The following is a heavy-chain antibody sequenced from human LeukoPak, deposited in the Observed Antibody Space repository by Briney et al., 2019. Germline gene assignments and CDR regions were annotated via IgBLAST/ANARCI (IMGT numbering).Heavy chain of an antibody. CDR2: ISHDSGVR. J-gene: IGHJ6*02. Sequence: PGGSLRLSCEASGFIFSRDSMNWVRQAPGKGLEWISYISHDSGVRYYADSVRGRFTISRDNAKNSLHLKMHSLRAEDTAVYYCANFGYGDYYYYVMDVWGQGTTVTASS. D-gene: IGHD5-18*01. V-gene: IGHV3-48*01. CDR1: GFIFSRDS. CDR3: ANFGYGDYYYYVMDV.